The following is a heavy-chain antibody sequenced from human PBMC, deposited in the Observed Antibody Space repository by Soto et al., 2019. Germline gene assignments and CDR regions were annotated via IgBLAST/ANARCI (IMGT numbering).Heavy chain of an antibody. D-gene: IGHD2-15*01. CDR2: ISGSGGST. Sequence: EKGLEWVSDISGSGGSTYYADSVKGRFTVSRDNSKNTLYLQMNGLRAEDTAVYYCANFFFQAEDGIRDVRSVSEFLLNRSSDL. J-gene: IGHJ2*01. CDR3: ANFFFQAEDGIRDVRSVSEFLLNRSSDL. V-gene: IGHV3-23*01.